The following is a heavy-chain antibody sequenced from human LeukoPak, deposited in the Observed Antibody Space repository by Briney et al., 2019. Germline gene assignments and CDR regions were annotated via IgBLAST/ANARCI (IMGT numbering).Heavy chain of an antibody. V-gene: IGHV3-23*01. CDR3: AKQLGYCSDGSCYFPY. CDR2: ISNNGGYT. CDR1: GFTFSSSA. Sequence: GGSLRLSCAASGFTFSSSAMSWVRQAPGKGLEWVSAISNNGGYTYYADSVQGRFTISRDNSESTLCLQMNSLRAEDTAVYYCAKQLGYCSDGSCYFPYWGQGTLVTVSS. D-gene: IGHD2-15*01. J-gene: IGHJ4*02.